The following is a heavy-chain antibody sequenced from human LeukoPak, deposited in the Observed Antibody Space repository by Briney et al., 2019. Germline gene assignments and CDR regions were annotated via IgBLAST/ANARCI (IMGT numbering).Heavy chain of an antibody. J-gene: IGHJ4*02. CDR3: ARDRAKVIATLME. V-gene: IGHV3-7*01. CDR2: IKQDGSEK. D-gene: IGHD2-21*01. CDR1: GFTFSSYW. Sequence: GGSLRLSCAASGFTFSSYWMSWVRQAPGKGLEWVANIKQDGSEKYYVDSVKGRFTISRDNAKNSLYLQMDSLRADDTAVYYCARDRAKVIATLMEWGQGTLVAVSS.